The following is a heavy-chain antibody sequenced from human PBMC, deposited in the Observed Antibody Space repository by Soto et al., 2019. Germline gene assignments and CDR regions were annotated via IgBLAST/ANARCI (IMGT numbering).Heavy chain of an antibody. V-gene: IGHV1-69*12. D-gene: IGHD5-18*01. CDR1: GGTFSSYA. J-gene: IGHJ4*02. Sequence: QVQLVQSGAEVKKPGSSVKVSCKASGGTFSSYAISWVRQAPGQGLEWTGGIIPIFGTANYAKKFQGRVTSTAEEYTSAGYMELSSRRSEDTAVYFCARDREKYSTGYGNYFDYWGQGTLGTVSS. CDR2: IIPIFGTA. CDR3: ARDREKYSTGYGNYFDY.